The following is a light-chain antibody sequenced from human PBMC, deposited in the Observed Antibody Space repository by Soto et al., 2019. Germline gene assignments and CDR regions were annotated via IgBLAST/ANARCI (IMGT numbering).Light chain of an antibody. CDR1: QSVNSNY. J-gene: IGKJ2*01. CDR3: QHFGGWSYT. Sequence: DIVLTQSPGTLSLSPGETATLSCRASQSVNSNYLAWYQQKPGQAPRLLIYVASARATGIPDRFSGSGSGTDFTLGISRLEPEDFAVYCCQHFGGWSYTFGQGTKLEIK. V-gene: IGKV3-20*01. CDR2: VAS.